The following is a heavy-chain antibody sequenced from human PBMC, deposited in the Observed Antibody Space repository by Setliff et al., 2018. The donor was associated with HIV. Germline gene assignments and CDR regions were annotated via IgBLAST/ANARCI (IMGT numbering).Heavy chain of an antibody. V-gene: IGHV5-51*01. D-gene: IGHD5-18*01. CDR1: GYSFTTYW. Sequence: GESLKISCKGSGYSFTTYWIGWVRQMPGKGLEWMGMIYPGDSDTRYSPSFQGQVTISADKSISTAYLQWSSLKASDTDMYYCARLLMPRGFSYGSYYYYGMDVWGQGTAVTVSS. CDR2: IYPGDSDT. J-gene: IGHJ6*02. CDR3: ARLLMPRGFSYGSYYYYGMDV.